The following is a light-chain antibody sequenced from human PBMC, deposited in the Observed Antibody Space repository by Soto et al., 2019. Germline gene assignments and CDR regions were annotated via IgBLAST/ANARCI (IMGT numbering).Light chain of an antibody. V-gene: IGKV1-39*01. J-gene: IGKJ4*01. CDR2: AAS. Sequence: DIQMTQSPSSLSASVGDRVTITCRANQSISSYLNWYQQKPGKAPKLLIYAASTLQSGVPSRFSGSGSGTDFTRTISCLQSEDFATYYCQQYYSYPLTFGGGTKVDIK. CDR1: QSISSY. CDR3: QQYYSYPLT.